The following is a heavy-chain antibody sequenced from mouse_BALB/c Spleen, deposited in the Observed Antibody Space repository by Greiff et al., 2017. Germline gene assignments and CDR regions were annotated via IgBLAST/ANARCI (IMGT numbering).Heavy chain of an antibody. D-gene: IGHD4-1*01. CDR3: ARHEETGPYFAY. J-gene: IGHJ3*01. Sequence: VQLRESGAELVKPGASVKLSCKASGYTFTEYIIHWVKQRSGQGLEWIGWFYPGSGSIKYNEKFKDKATLTADKSSSTVYMELSRLTSEDSAVYFCARHEETGPYFAYWGQGTLVTVSA. CDR1: GYTFTEYI. V-gene: IGHV1-62-2*01. CDR2: FYPGSGSI.